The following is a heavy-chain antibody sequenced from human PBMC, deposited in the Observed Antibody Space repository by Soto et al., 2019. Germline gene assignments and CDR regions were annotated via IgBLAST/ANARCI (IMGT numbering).Heavy chain of an antibody. V-gene: IGHV1-69*13. Sequence: ASVKVSCKASGGTFSSYAISWVRQAPGQGLEWMGGIIPIFGTANYAQKFQGRVTITADESTSAAYMELSSLRSEDTAVYYCARAAGGYSSSWSLPYYFDYWGQGTLVTVSS. J-gene: IGHJ4*02. CDR1: GGTFSSYA. CDR2: IIPIFGTA. CDR3: ARAAGGYSSSWSLPYYFDY. D-gene: IGHD6-13*01.